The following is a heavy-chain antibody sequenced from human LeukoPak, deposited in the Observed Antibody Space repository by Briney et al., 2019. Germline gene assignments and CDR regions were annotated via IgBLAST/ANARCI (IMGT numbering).Heavy chain of an antibody. CDR3: ARYIVVVTAIPNHDAFDI. V-gene: IGHV4-59*01. J-gene: IGHJ3*02. Sequence: SETLSLTCTVSGGSISSYYWSWIRQPPGKGLEWIGYIYYSGSTNYNPSLKSRVTISVDTSKNQFSLKLSSVTAADTAVYYCARYIVVVTAIPNHDAFDIWGQGTMVTVSS. CDR2: IYYSGST. CDR1: GGSISSYY. D-gene: IGHD2-21*02.